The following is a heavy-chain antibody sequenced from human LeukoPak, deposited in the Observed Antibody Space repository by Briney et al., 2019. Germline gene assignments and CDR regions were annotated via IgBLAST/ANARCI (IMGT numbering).Heavy chain of an antibody. CDR1: GFAFANYW. V-gene: IGHV3-7*01. J-gene: IGHJ4*02. Sequence: GGSLRLSCAASGFAFANYWMVWVRQAPGKGLEWVASIGKDGSEQAYADSVKGRFTIPRDNARNSLYLQMSSLRVEDTATYYCTRDIVYLQLEYWGQGALVSVSS. D-gene: IGHD2-15*01. CDR2: IGKDGSEQ. CDR3: TRDIVYLQLEY.